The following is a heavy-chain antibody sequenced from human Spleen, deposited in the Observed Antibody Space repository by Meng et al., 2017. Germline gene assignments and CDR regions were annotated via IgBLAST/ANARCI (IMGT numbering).Heavy chain of an antibody. J-gene: IGHJ4*02. CDR3: ATVDGDYVPGAFDY. Sequence: GESLKISCAASGFTFSSYSMKWVRQAPGKGLEWVSAISGSGGSTYYADSVKGRFTISRDNSKNTLYLQMNSLRAEDTAVYYCATVDGDYVPGAFDYWGQGTLVTVSS. V-gene: IGHV3-23*01. CDR1: GFTFSSYS. CDR2: ISGSGGST. D-gene: IGHD4-17*01.